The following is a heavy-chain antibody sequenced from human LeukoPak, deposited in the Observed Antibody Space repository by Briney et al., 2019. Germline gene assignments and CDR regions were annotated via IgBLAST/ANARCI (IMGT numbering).Heavy chain of an antibody. Sequence: ETLSPTCAVYGGSFSGYYWSWIRQPPGKGLEWVSTISDSGGSTYYADSVKGRFTISRDNSKNTLYLQMNSLRVDDTAVYYCATGAYYADWGQGTLVTVSS. V-gene: IGHV3-23*01. CDR3: ATGAYYAD. CDR1: GGSFSGYY. J-gene: IGHJ1*01. CDR2: ISDSGGST. D-gene: IGHD3-3*01.